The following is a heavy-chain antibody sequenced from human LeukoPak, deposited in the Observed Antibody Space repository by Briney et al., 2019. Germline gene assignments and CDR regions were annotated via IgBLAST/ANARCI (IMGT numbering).Heavy chain of an antibody. D-gene: IGHD1-14*01. J-gene: IGHJ4*02. CDR2: ISGYNGNT. Sequence: GASVKVSCKASGYTFTKYGISWVRQAPGQGLEWMGWISGYNGNTNYAQKLQGRVTMTTETSTSTAYMELRSLRSEDTAVYYCARDNGQPDYWGQGTLVTVSS. CDR1: GYTFTKYG. CDR3: ARDNGQPDY. V-gene: IGHV1-18*01.